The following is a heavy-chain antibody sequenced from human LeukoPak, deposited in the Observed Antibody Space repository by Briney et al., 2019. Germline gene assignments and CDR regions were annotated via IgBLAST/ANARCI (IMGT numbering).Heavy chain of an antibody. CDR3: ARYNRQSSSWYSSGVNCFDP. J-gene: IGHJ5*02. CDR2: ISAYNGNT. D-gene: IGHD6-13*01. CDR1: GYTFTSYG. V-gene: IGHV1-18*04. Sequence: ASVTVSCLASGYTFTSYGISWVRQAAGQGLEWMGWISAYNGNTNYAQKLQGRVTMTTDTSTSTAYMELRSRRSDDTAVYYCARYNRQSSSWYSSGVNCFDPWGQGTLVSVSS.